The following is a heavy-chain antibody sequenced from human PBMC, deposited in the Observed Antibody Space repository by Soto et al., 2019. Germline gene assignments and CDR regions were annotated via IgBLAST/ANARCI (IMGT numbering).Heavy chain of an antibody. J-gene: IGHJ5*02. CDR3: ARAGNLITTMVRGFNWFDP. D-gene: IGHD3-10*01. Sequence: EVQLVESGGGLVQPGGSLRLSCAASGFTFSSYWMHWVRQAPGKGLVWVSRINSDGSSTSYADSVKGRFTISRDNAKNPLYLQMNSLRAEDTAVYYCARAGNLITTMVRGFNWFDPWGQGTLVTVSS. CDR2: INSDGSST. V-gene: IGHV3-74*01. CDR1: GFTFSSYW.